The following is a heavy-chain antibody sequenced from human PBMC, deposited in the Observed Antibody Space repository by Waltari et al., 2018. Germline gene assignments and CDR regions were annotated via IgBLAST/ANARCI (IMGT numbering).Heavy chain of an antibody. CDR3: ARAPRGIVVVPAAGNWYFDL. CDR1: GGSISSYY. D-gene: IGHD2-2*01. V-gene: IGHV4-4*07. Sequence: QVQLQESGPGLVKPSETLSLTCTVSGGSISSYYWRWIRQPAGQGLEWIGRIHTSGSTNYNPSLKSRVTMSVDTSKNQFSLKLSSVTAADTAVYYCARAPRGIVVVPAAGNWYFDLWGRGTLVTVSS. J-gene: IGHJ2*01. CDR2: IHTSGST.